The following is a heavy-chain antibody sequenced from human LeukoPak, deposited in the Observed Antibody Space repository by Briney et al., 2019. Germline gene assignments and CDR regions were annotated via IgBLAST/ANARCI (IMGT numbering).Heavy chain of an antibody. CDR3: AKDKD. CDR2: ISWNSGSI. J-gene: IGHJ4*02. CDR1: GFTFDDYA. Sequence: PGGSLRLSCAASGFTFDDYAMHWVRQAPGKGLEWVSGISWNSGSIGYADSVKGRFTISRDNAKNSLYLQMNSLRAEDTALYYCAKDKDWGQGTLLTVSS. V-gene: IGHV3-9*01.